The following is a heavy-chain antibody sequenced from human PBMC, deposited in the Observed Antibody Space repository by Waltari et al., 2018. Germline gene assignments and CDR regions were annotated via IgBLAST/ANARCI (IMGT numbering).Heavy chain of an antibody. CDR2: INQDGRDK. CDR3: ARDVPNGYFDY. Sequence: EVHLVQSGGGLIQPGGSLRLSCGAPGFTFKNYWMTWVRQAPGKGLEWVANINQDGRDKNYVDSVEGRFTISRDNAQNSVYLQMNSLRAEDTAVYYCARDVPNGYFDYWGSGTLVTVSS. J-gene: IGHJ4*02. V-gene: IGHV3-7*01. CDR1: GFTFKNYW. D-gene: IGHD1-1*01.